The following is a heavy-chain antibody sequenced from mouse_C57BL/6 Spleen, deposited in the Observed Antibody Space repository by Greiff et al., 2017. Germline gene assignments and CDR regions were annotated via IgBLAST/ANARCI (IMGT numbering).Heavy chain of an antibody. J-gene: IGHJ4*01. D-gene: IGHD2-1*01. CDR2: ISGGGGNT. Sequence: EVKLMESGGGLVKPGGSLTLSCAASGFTFSSYTMSWVRQTPEKRLAWVATISGGGGNTCYPDSVKGRFTISRDNAKNTLYLQMSSLRSEDTALYYCARHGYGNYPYAMDYWGQGTSVTVSS. CDR1: GFTFSSYT. V-gene: IGHV5-9*01. CDR3: ARHGYGNYPYAMDY.